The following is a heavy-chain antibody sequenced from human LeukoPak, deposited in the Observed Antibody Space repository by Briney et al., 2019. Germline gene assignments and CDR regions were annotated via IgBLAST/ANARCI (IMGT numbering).Heavy chain of an antibody. CDR3: AISFPGTTGPNSLDAFDI. Sequence: PSETLSLTCSVSGGSISSSSYSWGWIRQPPGKGLEWIGSINYSGSTNHNPSLKSRVTISVDTSKNQFSLKLSSVTAADTAAYYCAISFPGTTGPNSLDAFDIWGQGTMVTVSS. D-gene: IGHD1-1*01. V-gene: IGHV4-39*07. J-gene: IGHJ3*02. CDR1: GGSISSSSYS. CDR2: INYSGST.